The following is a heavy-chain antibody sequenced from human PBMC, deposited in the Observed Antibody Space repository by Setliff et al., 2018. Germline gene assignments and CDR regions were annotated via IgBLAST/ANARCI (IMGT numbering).Heavy chain of an antibody. CDR2: ISSTSGTI. V-gene: IGHV3-48*01. CDR3: AKVGKSGTWDQYFQY. J-gene: IGHJ1*01. D-gene: IGHD3-10*01. Sequence: GGSLRLSCAGSGFTFSSHSMNWVRQAPGKGLEWISYISSTSGTIYYADSVKGRFTISRDNAKNSLYLQMNNLRAEDTAVYYCAKVGKSGTWDQYFQYWGQGTLVTVSS. CDR1: GFTFSSHS.